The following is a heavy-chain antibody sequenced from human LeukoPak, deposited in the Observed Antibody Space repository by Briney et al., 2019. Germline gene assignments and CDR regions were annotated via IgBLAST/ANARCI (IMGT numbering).Heavy chain of an antibody. V-gene: IGHV3-7*01. CDR1: GFTFSRHW. J-gene: IGHJ4*02. CDR3: VRGPHYGAYTDYFDY. CDR2: IKLEGSEH. D-gene: IGHD4-17*01. Sequence: PGGSLRLSCAASGFTFSRHWMSWVRQASGKGLEWVATIKLEGSEHYYVDSVKGRFTISRDDATNSLSLQMNSLRVEDTDLYYCVRGPHYGAYTDYFDYWGRGTLVTVST.